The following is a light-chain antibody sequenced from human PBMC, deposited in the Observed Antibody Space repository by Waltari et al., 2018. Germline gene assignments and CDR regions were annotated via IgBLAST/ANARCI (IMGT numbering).Light chain of an antibody. CDR1: QSNNSW. J-gene: IGKJ1*01. V-gene: IGKV1-5*03. CDR2: KAS. Sequence: DIQMTQFPSTLSASVGDRLTITCRASQSNNSWLAWYQQKPGKAPKLLIYKASSLESGVPSRFSGSGSGTEFTLTISSLQPDDFATYYCQQYNSYEWTFGQGTKVAIK. CDR3: QQYNSYEWT.